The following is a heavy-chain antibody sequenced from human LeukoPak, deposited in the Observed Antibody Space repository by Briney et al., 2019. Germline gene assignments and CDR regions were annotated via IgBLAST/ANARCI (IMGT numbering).Heavy chain of an antibody. Sequence: ASVKVSCKVSGYTLTELSMHWVRQAPGKGLEWMGGFDPEDGETIYAQKFQGRVTMTEDTSTDTAYMELSSLRSEDTAVYYCATELFSVTPLDYWGQGTLVTVSS. J-gene: IGHJ4*02. CDR3: ATELFSVTPLDY. CDR2: FDPEDGET. V-gene: IGHV1-24*01. CDR1: GYTLTELS. D-gene: IGHD3-10*01.